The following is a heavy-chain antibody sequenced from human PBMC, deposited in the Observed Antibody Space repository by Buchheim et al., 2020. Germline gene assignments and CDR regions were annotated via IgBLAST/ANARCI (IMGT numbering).Heavy chain of an antibody. CDR2: ISSRGSTI. D-gene: IGHD2-21*02. CDR3: ARDREVVTAIRYYYYGMDV. J-gene: IGHJ6*02. V-gene: IGHV3-11*01. CDR1: GFTFSDYY. Sequence: QVQLVESGGGLVKPGGSLRRSCAASGFTFSDYYMSWIRQAPGKGLEWVSYISSRGSTIYYADPVKGRFTISRDNAKNSLYLQMNSLRAEDTAVYYCARDREVVTAIRYYYYGMDVWGQGTT.